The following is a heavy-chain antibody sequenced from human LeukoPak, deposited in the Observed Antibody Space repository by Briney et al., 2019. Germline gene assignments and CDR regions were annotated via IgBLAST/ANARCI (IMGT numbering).Heavy chain of an antibody. J-gene: IGHJ6*02. D-gene: IGHD3-10*01. CDR3: AKGYGSGSPDIMDV. CDR1: GFTSSSYA. CDR2: ISGSGGST. V-gene: IGHV3-23*01. Sequence: GGSLRLSCAASGFTSSSYAMSWVRQAPGKGVEWVSAISGSGGSTYYADSVKGRFTISRDNSKNPVHLQMNSLRAEDTAVYYCAKGYGSGSPDIMDVWGQGTTVTVSS.